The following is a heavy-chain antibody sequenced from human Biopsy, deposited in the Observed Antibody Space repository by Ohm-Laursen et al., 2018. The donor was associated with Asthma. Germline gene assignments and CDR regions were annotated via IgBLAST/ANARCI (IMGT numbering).Heavy chain of an antibody. CDR3: ARQVKSTVFGVSYKKFDF. J-gene: IGHJ4*02. V-gene: IGHV3-30*03. D-gene: IGHD3-3*01. CDR2: ISNDGANK. Sequence: SLRLSCSASVLTFSSYGMVWVRLAPGKGLEWVTLISNDGANKFYADSVQGRFTISRDNSKNTLYLQMHSLKIEDTAVYFCARQVKSTVFGVSYKKFDFWGQGTLVAVSS. CDR1: VLTFSSYG.